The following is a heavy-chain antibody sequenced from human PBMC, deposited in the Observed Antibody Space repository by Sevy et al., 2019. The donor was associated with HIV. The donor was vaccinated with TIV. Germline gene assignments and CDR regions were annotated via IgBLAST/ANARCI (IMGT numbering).Heavy chain of an antibody. CDR1: GGSISSGSYY. J-gene: IGHJ4*02. Sequence: SETLSLTCTVSGGSISSGSYYWTWIRQPVGKGLEWIGRIYTSGSITYNPSLKSRVTVSVDTSKRQFSLKLSSVTAADAAVYYCARESGITAAGPFDYWGQRTLVTVSS. CDR3: ARESGITAAGPFDY. V-gene: IGHV4-61*02. CDR2: IYTSGSI. D-gene: IGHD6-13*01.